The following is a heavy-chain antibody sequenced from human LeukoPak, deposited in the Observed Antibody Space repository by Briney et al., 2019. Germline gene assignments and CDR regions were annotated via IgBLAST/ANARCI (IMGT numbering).Heavy chain of an antibody. J-gene: IGHJ6*03. CDR3: ARDGVLRYFDWLPQYYYYYMDV. Sequence: GASVKVSCKASGYTFTGYYMHWVRQAPGQGLEWMGWINPNSGGTNYAQKFQGRVTMTRDTSISTAYMELSRLRSDDTAVYYCARDGVLRYFDWLPQYYYYYMDVWGKGTTVTISS. CDR1: GYTFTGYY. V-gene: IGHV1-2*02. D-gene: IGHD3-9*01. CDR2: INPNSGGT.